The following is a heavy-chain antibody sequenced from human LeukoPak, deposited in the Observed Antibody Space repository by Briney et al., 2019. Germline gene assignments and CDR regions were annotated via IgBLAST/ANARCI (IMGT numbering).Heavy chain of an antibody. CDR3: TSSYDSSGYPMSPTDV. CDR1: GFTFSSYA. J-gene: IGHJ6*04. D-gene: IGHD3-22*01. V-gene: IGHV3-66*01. CDR2: IYSGGST. Sequence: PGGSLRLSCAASGFTFSSYAMSWVRQAPGKGLEWVSVIYSGGSTYYADSVKGRFTISRDNSKNTLYLQMNSLRAEDTAVYYCTSSYDSSGYPMSPTDVWGKGTTVTVSS.